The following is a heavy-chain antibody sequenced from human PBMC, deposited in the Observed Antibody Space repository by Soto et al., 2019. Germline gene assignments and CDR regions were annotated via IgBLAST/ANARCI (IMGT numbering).Heavy chain of an antibody. Sequence: GGSLRLSCAASGFTFDDYAMHWVRQAPGKGLEWVSGISWNSGSIGYADSVKGRFTISRDNAKNSLYLQMNSLRAEDTALYYCAKASYCSSTSCYGDYFDYWGQGTLVTVSS. V-gene: IGHV3-9*01. CDR1: GFTFDDYA. D-gene: IGHD2-2*01. CDR3: AKASYCSSTSCYGDYFDY. CDR2: ISWNSGSI. J-gene: IGHJ4*02.